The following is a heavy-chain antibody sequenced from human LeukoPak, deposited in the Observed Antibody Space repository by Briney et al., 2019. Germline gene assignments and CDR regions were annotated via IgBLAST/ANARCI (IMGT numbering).Heavy chain of an antibody. CDR1: GFTVSSNY. D-gene: IGHD4-17*01. V-gene: IGHV3-66*01. Sequence: PGGSLRLSCAASGFTVSSNYMSWVRQAPGKGLEWVSVIYSGGSTYYADSVKGRFTISRDNSKNTLYLQMNSLRAEDTAVYYCARGDDYGEYAFDIWGQGTMVTVSS. J-gene: IGHJ3*02. CDR2: IYSGGST. CDR3: ARGDDYGEYAFDI.